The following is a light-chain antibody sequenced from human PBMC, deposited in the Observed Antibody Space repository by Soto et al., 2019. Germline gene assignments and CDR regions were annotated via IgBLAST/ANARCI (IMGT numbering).Light chain of an antibody. Sequence: ENVLTQSPGTLSLSPGERATLSCRASQSVRTNDLAWYQQKPGQAPRLLVYGASNRVPGNPDRFSGSGSGTDFTLTISRLEPEDFVVYYCQQYGSSYTFGQGTKLEIK. CDR3: QQYGSSYT. J-gene: IGKJ2*01. CDR1: QSVRTND. CDR2: GAS. V-gene: IGKV3-20*01.